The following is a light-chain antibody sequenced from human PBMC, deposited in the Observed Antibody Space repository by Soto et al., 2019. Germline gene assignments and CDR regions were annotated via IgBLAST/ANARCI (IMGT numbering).Light chain of an antibody. V-gene: IGKV3-20*01. CDR2: GAS. J-gene: IGKJ3*01. CDR3: QHYGSSPLFT. Sequence: EIVLTQSPGTLSLSPGERATLSCRASQSVSGSYLAWYQQKPGQAPRLLIYGASSRATGIPDRFSGSESGTDFTLTISRLEPEDFAVYYCQHYGSSPLFTFGPGTKVDIK. CDR1: QSVSGSY.